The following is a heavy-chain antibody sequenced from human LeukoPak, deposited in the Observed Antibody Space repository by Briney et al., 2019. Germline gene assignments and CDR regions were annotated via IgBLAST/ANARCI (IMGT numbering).Heavy chain of an antibody. CDR2: IYTSGST. Sequence: PSETLSLTCTVSGCSISSYYWRWIRQPAGKGVEWIGRIYTSGSTNYNPSLKRRVTISVDTSKNQFSLKLSSVTAADTAVYYCARVRAIAAAGNYVDAFDIWGQGTMVTVSS. CDR1: GCSISSYY. V-gene: IGHV4-4*07. J-gene: IGHJ3*02. CDR3: ARVRAIAAAGNYVDAFDI. D-gene: IGHD6-13*01.